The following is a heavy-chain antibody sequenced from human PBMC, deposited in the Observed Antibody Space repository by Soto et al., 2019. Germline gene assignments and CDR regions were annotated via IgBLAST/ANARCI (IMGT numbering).Heavy chain of an antibody. Sequence: GGSLRLSCAASGFTFSSYGMHWVRQAPGKGLEWVAVIWYDGSNKYYADSVKGRFTISRDNSKNTLYLQMNSLRAEDTAVYYCARDGGFVAATPIWFDPWGQGTLVTVSS. J-gene: IGHJ5*02. V-gene: IGHV3-33*01. CDR3: ARDGGFVAATPIWFDP. CDR2: IWYDGSNK. D-gene: IGHD2-15*01. CDR1: GFTFSSYG.